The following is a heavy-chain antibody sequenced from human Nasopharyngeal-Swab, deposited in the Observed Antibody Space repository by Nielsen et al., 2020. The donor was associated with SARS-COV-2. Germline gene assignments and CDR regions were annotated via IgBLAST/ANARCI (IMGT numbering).Heavy chain of an antibody. CDR1: GFTVSSNY. CDR2: ISSDGSNK. Sequence: GESLKISCAASGFTVSSNYMRWVRQAPGKGLEWVAVISSDGSNKYYADSVKGRFTISRDNSKNTLYLQMNSLRAEDTAVYYCAKDSWFGELSLDYWGQGTLVTVSS. J-gene: IGHJ4*02. D-gene: IGHD3-10*01. V-gene: IGHV3-30*18. CDR3: AKDSWFGELSLDY.